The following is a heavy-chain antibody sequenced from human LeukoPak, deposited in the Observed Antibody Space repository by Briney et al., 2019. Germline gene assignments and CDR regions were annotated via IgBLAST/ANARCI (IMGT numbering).Heavy chain of an antibody. CDR3: ARANDNYYYYYMDV. J-gene: IGHJ6*03. D-gene: IGHD3-9*01. Sequence: GGSLRLSCAASGFTFSSYSMSWVRQAPGKGLEWVSSISSSSSYIYYADSVKGRFTISRDNAKNSLYLQMNSLRAEDTAVYYCARANDNYYYYYMDVWGKGTMVTISS. CDR1: GFTFSSYS. V-gene: IGHV3-21*01. CDR2: ISSSSSYI.